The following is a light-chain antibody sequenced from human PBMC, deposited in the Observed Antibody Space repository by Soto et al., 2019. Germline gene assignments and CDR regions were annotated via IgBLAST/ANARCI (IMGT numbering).Light chain of an antibody. V-gene: IGKV1-5*01. J-gene: IGKJ2*01. CDR1: QSINYW. CDR3: QQYNSNSVYT. Sequence: DIPMTQSPSTLSASVGDRVTITCRASQSINYWLAWYQQKPGKAPKLLIYDASSLERGVPSRFSGSGSGTEFTLTISSLQPDDFATYYCQQYNSNSVYTFGQGTKLEIK. CDR2: DAS.